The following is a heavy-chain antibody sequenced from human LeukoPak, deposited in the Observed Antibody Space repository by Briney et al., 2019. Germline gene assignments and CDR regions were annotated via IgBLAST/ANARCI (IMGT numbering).Heavy chain of an antibody. CDR1: GYTFVSYG. CDR2: IGADNANT. CDR3: AGSGRTVTTHFDY. D-gene: IGHD4-17*01. J-gene: IGHJ4*02. Sequence: ASVKVSCKASGYTFVSYGISWVRQAPGQGLEWMGWIGADNANTNYAQKLQGRVIMTTDTSTNTAYMELRSLTSDDTAVYFCAGSGRTVTTHFDYWGQGTLVTVSS. V-gene: IGHV1-18*01.